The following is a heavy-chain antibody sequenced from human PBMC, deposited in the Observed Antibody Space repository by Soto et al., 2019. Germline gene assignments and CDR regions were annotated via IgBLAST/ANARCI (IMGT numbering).Heavy chain of an antibody. D-gene: IGHD2-2*01. Sequence: QVQLQESAPGLVKPSQTLSLTCTVSGASISGGDYYWTWIRQPPGKGLEWIGSIYYTGNTYSNPSLESRLSISVDPSNNPFALRLTSVTAPDTAIYYSARATSDSSTYDLAYWGQGTLVTVSS. V-gene: IGHV4-30-4*01. CDR1: GASISGGDYY. J-gene: IGHJ4*02. CDR3: ARATSDSSTYDLAY. CDR2: IYYTGNT.